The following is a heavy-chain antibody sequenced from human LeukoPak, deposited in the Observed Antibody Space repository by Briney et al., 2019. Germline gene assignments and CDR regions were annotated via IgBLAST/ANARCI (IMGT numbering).Heavy chain of an antibody. CDR1: GGSISSYY. V-gene: IGHV4-59*01. CDR3: ARDIGGRYSWYYFDY. D-gene: IGHD2-8*01. J-gene: IGHJ4*02. CDR2: MYYSGST. Sequence: PSETLSLTCTVSGGSISSYYWSWIRQPPGKGLDWIGYMYYSGSTNYNPSLKSRVTMSVDTSKNHFSLKMSSVTAADTAVYYCARDIGGRYSWYYFDYWGRGTLVTVSS.